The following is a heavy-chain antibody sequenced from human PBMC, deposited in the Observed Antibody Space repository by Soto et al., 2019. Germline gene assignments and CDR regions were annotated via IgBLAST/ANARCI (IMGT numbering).Heavy chain of an antibody. Sequence: PGVSLRLSGSASGCTFSSYAMSWGRHAPGKGLGWVSAISGSGGSTYYADSVKGRFTISRDNSKNTLYLQMNSLRAEDTAVYYCAKKQPRKSPYGMDVCRQRPTVTVSS. V-gene: IGHV3-23*01. CDR2: ISGSGGST. J-gene: IGHJ6*02. CDR1: GCTFSSYA. D-gene: IGHD6-13*01. CDR3: AKKQPRKSPYGMDV.